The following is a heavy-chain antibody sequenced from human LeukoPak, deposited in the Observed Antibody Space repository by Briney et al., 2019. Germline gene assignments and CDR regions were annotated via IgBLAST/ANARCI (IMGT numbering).Heavy chain of an antibody. CDR3: ATYYGDYVGWFDP. V-gene: IGHV4-30-4*01. CDR2: IYYSGST. J-gene: IGHJ5*02. Sequence: SETLSLTCTVSGGSISSGDYYWSWIRQPPGKGLEWIGYIYYSGSTYYNPSLKSRVAISVDTSKNQFSLKLSSVTAADTAVYYCATYYGDYVGWFDPWGQGTLVTVSS. CDR1: GGSISSGDYY. D-gene: IGHD4-17*01.